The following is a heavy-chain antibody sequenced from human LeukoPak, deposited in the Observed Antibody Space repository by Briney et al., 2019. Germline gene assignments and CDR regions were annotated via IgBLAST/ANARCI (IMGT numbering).Heavy chain of an antibody. V-gene: IGHV3-7*01. CDR3: ARDRAATYESAYYYDSSGYYYGWFDP. CDR1: GFTFSSYW. D-gene: IGHD3-22*01. Sequence: GGSLRLSXAASGFTFSSYWMSWVRQAPGKGLEWVANIKQDGSEKYYVDSVKGRLTISRDNAKNSLYVQMNSLRAEDTAVYYCARDRAATYESAYYYDSSGYYYGWFDPWGQGTLVTVSS. J-gene: IGHJ5*02. CDR2: IKQDGSEK.